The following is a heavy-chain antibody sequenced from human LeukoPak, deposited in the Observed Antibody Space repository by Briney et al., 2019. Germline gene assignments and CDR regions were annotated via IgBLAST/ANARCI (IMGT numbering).Heavy chain of an antibody. D-gene: IGHD3-10*01. Sequence: GGSLRLSCAASGFTFSGYAMSWVRQAPGKGLEWVSSISGSGTTTYYSDSVKGQFTISRDSSKNTLYLQMNSLRAEDTAVYYCAKDYGSGSYYHRSDYWGQGTLVSVSS. CDR3: AKDYGSGSYYHRSDY. CDR2: ISGSGTTT. CDR1: GFTFSGYA. V-gene: IGHV3-23*01. J-gene: IGHJ4*02.